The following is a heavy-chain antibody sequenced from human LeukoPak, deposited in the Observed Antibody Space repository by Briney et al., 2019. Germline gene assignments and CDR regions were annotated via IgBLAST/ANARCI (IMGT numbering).Heavy chain of an antibody. Sequence: ASVKVSCKASGYTFTGYYMHWVRQAPGQGLEWMGWINPNSGGTNYAQKFQGRVTMTRDPSISTAYMELSRLRSDDTAVYYCARTAHTQRITMVRGVIIPSYNWFDPWGQGTLVTVSS. J-gene: IGHJ5*02. CDR1: GYTFTGYY. D-gene: IGHD3-10*01. CDR2: INPNSGGT. V-gene: IGHV1-2*02. CDR3: ARTAHTQRITMVRGVIIPSYNWFDP.